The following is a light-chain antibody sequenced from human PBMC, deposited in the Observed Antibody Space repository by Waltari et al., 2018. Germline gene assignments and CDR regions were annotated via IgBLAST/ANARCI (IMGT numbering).Light chain of an antibody. J-gene: IGKJ1*01. CDR2: RAS. Sequence: EIVLTQSPGTASLSPGERVTLSCRASQSVGSSSLAWYQQKPGQAPRLVIYRASRRATGIPGRFSGSGSGTDFSLTISRLEPEGFAVYYCQQHGTLPATFGQGTKVEIK. V-gene: IGKV3-20*01. CDR3: QQHGTLPAT. CDR1: QSVGSSS.